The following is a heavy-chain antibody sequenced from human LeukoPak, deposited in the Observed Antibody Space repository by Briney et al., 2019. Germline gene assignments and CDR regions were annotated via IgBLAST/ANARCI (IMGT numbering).Heavy chain of an antibody. CDR3: AKGRTWVDP. CDR2: FSGSGGST. V-gene: IGHV3-23*01. CDR1: GFTFSNYA. Sequence: GGSLRLSCAASGFTFSNYAMSWVRQAPGKGLEWVSAFSGSGGSTYYADSVKGRFAISRDSSKNTLYLQMNSLRAEDTAVYYCAKGRTWVDPWGQGTLVTVSS. J-gene: IGHJ5*02.